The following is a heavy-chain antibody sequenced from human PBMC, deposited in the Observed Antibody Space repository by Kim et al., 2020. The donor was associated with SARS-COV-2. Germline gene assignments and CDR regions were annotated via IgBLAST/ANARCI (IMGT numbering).Heavy chain of an antibody. D-gene: IGHD6-25*01. V-gene: IGHV4-34*01. CDR2: ANHNGFV. Sequence: SETLSLTCDVSGESFNDYFWTWIRQTPGKGLEWIGQANHNGFVNYNPSLKSRVNIQADSSQSQFSLKLKSVTAADTALYFCASGSLRNYYDSSGGLFDY. CDR1: GESFNDYF. J-gene: IGHJ4*01. CDR3: ASGSLRNYYDSSGGLFDY.